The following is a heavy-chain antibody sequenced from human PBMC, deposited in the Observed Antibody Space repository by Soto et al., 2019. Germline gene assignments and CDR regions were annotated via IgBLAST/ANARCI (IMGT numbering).Heavy chain of an antibody. D-gene: IGHD2-21*02. J-gene: IGHJ5*02. CDR2: ISDDGRNK. CDR1: GFTFSTYT. CDR3: ARDHCTCFDP. V-gene: IGHV3-30*14. Sequence: QVQLVESGGGVVQPGRSLRLSCAASGFTFSTYTIHWVRQAPGKGLEWVAVISDDGRNKYYADSVKGRFTISRHNSMNARYLQMNSLRAEDTAVYYCARDHCTCFDPWGQGTLVTFAS.